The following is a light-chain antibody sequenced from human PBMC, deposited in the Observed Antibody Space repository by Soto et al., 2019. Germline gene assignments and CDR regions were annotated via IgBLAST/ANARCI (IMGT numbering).Light chain of an antibody. CDR2: DAS. CDR1: QSISNW. Sequence: DIPMTQSPSTLSASVGDRVTITCRASQSISNWLAWYQQKPGKVPNLLIYDASSLESGVPSRFSGSGSETEFTLTISSLQPDDFATYYCQQYKSYRTFGQGTKVEVK. J-gene: IGKJ1*01. CDR3: QQYKSYRT. V-gene: IGKV1-5*01.